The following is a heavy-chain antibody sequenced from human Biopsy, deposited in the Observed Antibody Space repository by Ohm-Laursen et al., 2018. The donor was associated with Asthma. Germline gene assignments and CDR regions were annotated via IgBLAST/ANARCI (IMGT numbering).Heavy chain of an antibody. D-gene: IGHD1-26*01. CDR2: THHSGNT. CDR3: ARGSSSRLSQWELLVSGGKRAHSYYGMDV. V-gene: IGHV4-34*01. CDR1: GGSFSSNY. Sequence: SQTLSLICAVYGGSFSSNYWSWIRQTPGKGLEWLGDTHHSGNTNYNPSLRSRLTLSVDTSKNQFSLRLTSVTAADTAVYYCARGSSSRLSQWELLVSGGKRAHSYYGMDVWGQGTTVTVSS. J-gene: IGHJ6*02.